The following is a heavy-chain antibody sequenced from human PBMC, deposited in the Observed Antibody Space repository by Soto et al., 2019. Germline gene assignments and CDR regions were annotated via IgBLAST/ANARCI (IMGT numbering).Heavy chain of an antibody. CDR1: GVSISRGVYY. Sequence: NPSETLSLTCTVSGVSISRGVYYWSWIRQHPGEGLEWIGYIFYSGNTYYSPSLKSRVTISLDTSKNQFSLKLSSVTAADTAVYYCARVGWSNSSYYFDSWGQGSLVTVSS. D-gene: IGHD3-16*01. J-gene: IGHJ4*02. CDR3: ARVGWSNSSYYFDS. CDR2: IFYSGNT. V-gene: IGHV4-31*03.